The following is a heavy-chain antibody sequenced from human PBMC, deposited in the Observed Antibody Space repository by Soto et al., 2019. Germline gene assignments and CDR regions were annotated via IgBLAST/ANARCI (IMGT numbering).Heavy chain of an antibody. CDR2: IIPIFDIT. V-gene: IGHV1-69*13. D-gene: IGHD3-22*01. CDR3: ARPDEGGYSSNHHYYYALDV. CDR1: GGTFRSYS. J-gene: IGHJ6*02. Sequence: VASVKVSCKASGGTFRSYSISWVRQAPGQGLEWMGGIIPIFDITNYAQKFQGRVTITADESTSTAHMELSSLGSDDTAVYYCARPDEGGYSSNHHYYYALDVWGQGTTVTVSS.